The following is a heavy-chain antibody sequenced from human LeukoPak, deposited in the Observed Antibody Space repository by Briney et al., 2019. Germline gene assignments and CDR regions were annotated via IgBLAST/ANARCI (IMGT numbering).Heavy chain of an antibody. J-gene: IGHJ4*02. CDR1: GDSTSSDRYY. CDR3: ARGRPYSGGYHLDY. D-gene: IGHD1-26*01. CDR2: IYYSGST. Sequence: SETLSLTRTISGDSTSSDRYYGGWVRQPPGKGLEWIGNIYYSGSTYYNPSLKSRVTMSVDTSKNQFFLKLNSVTAADTAVYYCARGRPYSGGYHLDYWGQGTLVTVSP. V-gene: IGHV4-39*01.